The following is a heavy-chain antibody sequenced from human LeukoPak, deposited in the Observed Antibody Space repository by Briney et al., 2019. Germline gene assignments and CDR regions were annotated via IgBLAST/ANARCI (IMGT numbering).Heavy chain of an antibody. CDR1: GYTFTSYY. CDR2: INPSGGSP. V-gene: IGHV1-46*01. D-gene: IGHD6-6*01. Sequence: GASVKVSCKASGYTFTSYYMHWVRQAPGQGLEWMGMINPSGGSPSYAQKFQGRVTMTRDMSTSTVYMELSSLRSEDTAVYYCARAGRYSIAARPYYYYYYMDVWGKGTTVTVSS. J-gene: IGHJ6*03. CDR3: ARAGRYSIAARPYYYYYYMDV.